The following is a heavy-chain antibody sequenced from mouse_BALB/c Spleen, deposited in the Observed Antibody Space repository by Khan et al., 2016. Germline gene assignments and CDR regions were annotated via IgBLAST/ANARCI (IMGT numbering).Heavy chain of an antibody. J-gene: IGHJ3*01. Sequence: QVQLKESGAELVRPGSSVKISCKASGYAFSGYWMNWVKQRPGQGLAWIGQIYPGDGDTNYNGTFKGKATMPADTSSSTAYMQLSSLTSEDSAVYFCARGTPFASWGQGTLVTVSA. CDR1: GYAFSGYW. D-gene: IGHD2-14*01. CDR2: IYPGDGDT. V-gene: IGHV1-80*01. CDR3: ARGTPFAS.